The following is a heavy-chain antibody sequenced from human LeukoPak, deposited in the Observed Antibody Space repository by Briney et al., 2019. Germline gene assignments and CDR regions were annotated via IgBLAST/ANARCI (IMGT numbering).Heavy chain of an antibody. Sequence: GGSLRLSCVASGFTVSSNYMTWVRQAPGKGLEWVSVIYTGGTPYYADSVKGRFTISRDISKNTVYLQMNSLRVEDTAVYFCARDVYGGYNWFDPWGQGTLVTVSS. D-gene: IGHD3-10*01. CDR3: ARDVYGGYNWFDP. CDR2: IYTGGTP. CDR1: GFTVSSNY. V-gene: IGHV3-53*01. J-gene: IGHJ5*02.